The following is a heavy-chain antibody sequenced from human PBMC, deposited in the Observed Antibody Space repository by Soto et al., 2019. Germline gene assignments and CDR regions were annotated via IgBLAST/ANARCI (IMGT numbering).Heavy chain of an antibody. D-gene: IGHD6-13*01. Sequence: SSQTLSLTCTVSGGSISSSSFHLGWIRQPPGKGLEWIGSIYYSGSTYYSPSLKSRVTISVDTSKNQFSLKLSSVTAADTAVYYCARRGRAAGTDWWFDPWGQGTLVT. CDR3: ARRGRAAGTDWWFDP. CDR1: GGSISSSSFH. CDR2: IYYSGST. J-gene: IGHJ5*02. V-gene: IGHV4-39*01.